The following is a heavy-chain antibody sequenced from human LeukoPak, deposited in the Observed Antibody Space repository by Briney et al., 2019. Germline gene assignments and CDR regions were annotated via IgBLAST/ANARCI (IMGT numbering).Heavy chain of an antibody. D-gene: IGHD5-18*01. CDR3: ARVKYSYAFDI. CDR2: IYYSGST. Sequence: SETLSLTCTVSGGSISSGDYYWSWIRQPPGKGLEWIGYIYYSGSTYYNPSLKSRVTISVDTSKNQFSLKLGSVTAADTAVYYCARVKYSYAFDIWGQGTMVTVSS. J-gene: IGHJ3*02. V-gene: IGHV4-30-4*08. CDR1: GGSISSGDYY.